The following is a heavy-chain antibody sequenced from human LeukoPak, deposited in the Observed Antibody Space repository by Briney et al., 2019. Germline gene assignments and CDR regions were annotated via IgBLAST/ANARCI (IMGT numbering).Heavy chain of an antibody. CDR2: IYYSGTT. Sequence: MASETLSLTCTVSGGSISSYYWSWIRQPPGKGLEWIGYIYYSGTTNYNPSLKSRVTISVDRSKNQFSLKLSSVTAAHTAVYYCARGGIAVAGLPHNWFDPWGQGTLVTVSS. CDR3: ARGGIAVAGLPHNWFDP. J-gene: IGHJ5*02. D-gene: IGHD6-19*01. CDR1: GGSISSYY. V-gene: IGHV4-59*12.